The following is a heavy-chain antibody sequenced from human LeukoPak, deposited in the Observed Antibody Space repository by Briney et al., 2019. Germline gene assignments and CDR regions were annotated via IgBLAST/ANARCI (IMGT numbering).Heavy chain of an antibody. CDR1: GFTFSSYD. CDR3: AREASGSYYRRSNAFDI. D-gene: IGHD1-26*01. CDR2: IGTAGDT. V-gene: IGHV3-13*01. J-gene: IGHJ3*02. Sequence: GGSLRLSCAASGFTFSSYDMHWVRQATGKGLEWVSAIGTAGDTYYPGSVKGRFTISRENAKNSLYLQMNSLRAGDTAVYYCAREASGSYYRRSNAFDIWGQGTMVTVSS.